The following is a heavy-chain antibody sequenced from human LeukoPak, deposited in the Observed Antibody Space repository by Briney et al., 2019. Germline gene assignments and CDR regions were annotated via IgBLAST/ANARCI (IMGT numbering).Heavy chain of an antibody. CDR2: INPRSGGT. CDR1: GYTFVDHY. D-gene: IGHD2-2*01. CDR3: ARDAMSDY. V-gene: IGHV1-2*02. Sequence: ASVKVSCKASGYTFVDHYIHWVRQAPGQGPEWMGWINPRSGGTEYAQKIQGRVTMTRDTSINTAYMELTRLTSDDTAVYYCARDAMSDYWGQGTLVTVSS. J-gene: IGHJ4*02.